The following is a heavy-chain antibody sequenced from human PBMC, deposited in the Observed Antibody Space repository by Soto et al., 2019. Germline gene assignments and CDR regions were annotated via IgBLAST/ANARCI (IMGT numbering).Heavy chain of an antibody. CDR3: ARSHDTYGLIIDY. D-gene: IGHD2-8*01. J-gene: IGHJ4*02. CDR2: VYWTGST. CDR1: GDSITTNGYY. Sequence: LPETLSLTCSVSGDSITTNGYYWGWIRHPPGKGLQWIGNVYWTGSTFSHPSLKSRVFISVDTSKNEFSLRLTSVTAADTAVYYCARSHDTYGLIIDYWAPGTLVTFSS. V-gene: IGHV4-39*01.